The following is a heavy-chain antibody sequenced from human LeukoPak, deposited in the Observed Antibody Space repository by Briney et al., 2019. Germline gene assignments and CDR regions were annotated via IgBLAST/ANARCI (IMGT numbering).Heavy chain of an antibody. CDR1: GFTFDNYG. Sequence: GGSLRLSCAASGFTFDNYGINWVRQAPGKGLEWVSRIHWNGGRTGYADSVKGRFTISRDNAKNTLYLQMNSLRAEDTAVYYCAKDLYGDYGSTLDYWGQGTLVTVSS. CDR3: AKDLYGDYGSTLDY. J-gene: IGHJ4*02. V-gene: IGHV3-20*04. CDR2: IHWNGGRT. D-gene: IGHD4-17*01.